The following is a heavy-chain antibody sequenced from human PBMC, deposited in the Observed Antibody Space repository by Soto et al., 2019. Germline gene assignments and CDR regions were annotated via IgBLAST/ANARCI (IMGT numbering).Heavy chain of an antibody. CDR1: GFTFSMYW. Sequence: WGSLGLSCAASGFTFSMYWMHWVRQFPGKGPEWVSRINDDGSSTNYADSVKGRFTISRDNAKNTLYLQMNDLRAEDTAVYYCTMGQRSTSTGTGAFWGQGTPVTVSS. V-gene: IGHV3-74*01. J-gene: IGHJ4*02. CDR2: INDDGSST. D-gene: IGHD1-1*01. CDR3: TMGQRSTSTGTGAF.